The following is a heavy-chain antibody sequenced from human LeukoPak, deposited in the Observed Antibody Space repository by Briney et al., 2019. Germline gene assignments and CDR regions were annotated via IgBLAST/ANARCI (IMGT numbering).Heavy chain of an antibody. CDR3: ARDNPLFCSGTSCFVTFDI. J-gene: IGHJ3*02. Sequence: PGGPLRLSCAASGLTFSGYSMNWVRQAPGKGLEWVSSITSGGTYIYYADSVTGRFTISRDNAKNSLFLQMNSLRAEDTAVYFCARDNPLFCSGTSCFVTFDIWGQGTMVTVSS. D-gene: IGHD2-2*01. V-gene: IGHV3-21*01. CDR2: ITSGGTYI. CDR1: GLTFSGYS.